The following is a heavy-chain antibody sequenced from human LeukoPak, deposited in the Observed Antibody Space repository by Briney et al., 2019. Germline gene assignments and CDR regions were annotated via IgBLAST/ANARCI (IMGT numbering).Heavy chain of an antibody. V-gene: IGHV1-8*01. Sequence: ASVKVSCKASGYTFTSYDINWVRQATGQGLEWMGWMNPNSGNTGYAQKFQGRVTMTRNTSISTAYMELSSMRSEDTAVYYCARALRTTGTILGYWGQGTLVTVSS. CDR1: GYTFTSYD. CDR3: ARALRTTGTILGY. CDR2: MNPNSGNT. J-gene: IGHJ4*02. D-gene: IGHD1-1*01.